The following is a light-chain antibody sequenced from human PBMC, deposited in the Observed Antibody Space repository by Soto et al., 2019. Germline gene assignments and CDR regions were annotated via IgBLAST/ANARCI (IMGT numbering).Light chain of an antibody. Sequence: EIVLTQSPGTLSLSPGERATLSCRASQSVSSSFLAWYQQKPGQAPRLLIFGASRRAAGIPDRFSGSGSGTYFTLTIRRLEHEDFAVYYCQQYSSSSYTFGQGTKLEIK. CDR3: QQYSSSSYT. J-gene: IGKJ2*01. V-gene: IGKV3-20*01. CDR1: QSVSSSF. CDR2: GAS.